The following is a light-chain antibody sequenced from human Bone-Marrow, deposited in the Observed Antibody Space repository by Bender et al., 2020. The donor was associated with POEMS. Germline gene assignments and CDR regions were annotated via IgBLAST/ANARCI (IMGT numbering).Light chain of an antibody. CDR2: EVN. V-gene: IGLV2-23*02. CDR1: SSDVGRYKL. CDR3: CSFAGNYNWV. Sequence: QSDLTQPASVSGSPGQSITISCTGTSSDVGRYKLVSWYQQHPVQAPKLIIYEVNKRPSGVPDRFSGSKSGNTASLTVSGLQAEDEADYYCCSFAGNYNWVFGGGTKLTVL. J-gene: IGLJ3*02.